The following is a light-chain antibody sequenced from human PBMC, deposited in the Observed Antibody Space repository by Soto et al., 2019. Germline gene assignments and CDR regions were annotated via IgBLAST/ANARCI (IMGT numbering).Light chain of an antibody. V-gene: IGKV3-15*01. CDR1: QSVSSN. Sequence: EIVMTQSPATLSVSPGERATLSCRASQSVSSNLAWYQQKPGQAPRLLIYGASTRATGIPARFSGSGSGTDFTLTISSLQSEDFADYYCQQYNTSPFTFGPGTKVDIK. CDR2: GAS. J-gene: IGKJ3*01. CDR3: QQYNTSPFT.